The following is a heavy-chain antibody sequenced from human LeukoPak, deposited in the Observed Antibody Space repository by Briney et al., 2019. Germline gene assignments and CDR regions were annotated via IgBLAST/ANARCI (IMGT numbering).Heavy chain of an antibody. V-gene: IGHV4-59*08. D-gene: IGHD5-12*01. CDR3: ARHSRLVATGAFDI. Sequence: SETLSLTCAVYGGSFSGYYWSWIRQPPGKGLEWIGYIYYSGSTNYNPSLKSRVTISVDTSKNQFSLKLSSVTAADTAVYYCARHSRLVATGAFDIWGQGTMVTVSS. CDR1: GGSFSGYY. CDR2: IYYSGST. J-gene: IGHJ3*02.